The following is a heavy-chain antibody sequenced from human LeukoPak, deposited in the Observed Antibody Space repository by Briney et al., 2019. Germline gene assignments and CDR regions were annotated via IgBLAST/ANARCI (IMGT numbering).Heavy chain of an antibody. CDR3: ARHSSRGHYYDFDF. D-gene: IGHD3-22*01. Sequence: SVKVSCKAPGDTLITHYISWVRQAPGQGLEWVGRIVPVIGVATYAQSLQGRVIITADRSTNTAYMELSSLRFEDSAVYFCARHSSRGHYYDFDFWGQGSLVTVSS. CDR1: GDTLITHY. J-gene: IGHJ4*02. V-gene: IGHV1-69*02. CDR2: IVPVIGVA.